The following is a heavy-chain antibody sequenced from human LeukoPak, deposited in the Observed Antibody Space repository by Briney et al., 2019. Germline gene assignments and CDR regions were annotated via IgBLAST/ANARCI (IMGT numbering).Heavy chain of an antibody. J-gene: IGHJ1*01. Sequence: GGSLRLSCAASGFTFSTYWMHWVRQAPGKGLGWVSRIKSDGGTNYADSVKGRFTISRDNAKKTVSLQMNSLRPEDTGVYYCARAPSEIGGYYPEYLRHWGQGTLVTVSS. CDR3: ARAPSEIGGYYPEYLRH. V-gene: IGHV3-74*01. D-gene: IGHD3-22*01. CDR2: IKSDGGT. CDR1: GFTFSTYW.